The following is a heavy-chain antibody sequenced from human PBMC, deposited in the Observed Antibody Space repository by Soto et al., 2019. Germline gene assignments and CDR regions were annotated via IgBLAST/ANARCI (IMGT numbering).Heavy chain of an antibody. V-gene: IGHV1-69*13. CDR2: IIPILGTA. J-gene: IGHJ4*02. D-gene: IGHD3-22*01. CDR1: GGSFSSFS. CDR3: TSFDSNGYSPQNHY. Sequence: SVKVSCKVSGGSFSSFSINWVRQAPGQRFEWMGGIIPILGTANFTQKFQDRVTLTADESTATAYMTLSSLTSEDTAFYYCTSFDSNGYSPQNHYWGQVSQGTFSS.